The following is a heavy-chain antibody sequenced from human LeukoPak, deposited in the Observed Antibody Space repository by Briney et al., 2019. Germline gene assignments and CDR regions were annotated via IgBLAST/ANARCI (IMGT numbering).Heavy chain of an antibody. Sequence: GASVKVSCKASGYTFTGYDINWVRQATGQGLEWMGWMNPNSGNTGYAQKFQGRVTMTRNTSISTAYMELSSLRSEDTAVYYCARVGVRVGAPNYYYGMDVWGQGTTVTVSS. J-gene: IGHJ6*02. D-gene: IGHD1-26*01. CDR3: ARVGVRVGAPNYYYGMDV. CDR1: GYTFTGYD. V-gene: IGHV1-8*01. CDR2: MNPNSGNT.